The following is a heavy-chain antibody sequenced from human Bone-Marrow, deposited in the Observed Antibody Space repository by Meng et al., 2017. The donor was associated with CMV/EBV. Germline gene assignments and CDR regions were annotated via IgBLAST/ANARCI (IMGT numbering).Heavy chain of an antibody. CDR2: SYYSGST. CDR3: AKGPDYYGSGSFFDY. Sequence: GGSMSSVGYYGSWVRQNPGKGLEWIGCSYYSGSTYYNPALKSRVSISVDTSKNQFSLKLSSVTAADTAVYYCAKGPDYYGSGSFFDYWGQGTLVTVSS. V-gene: IGHV4-31*02. CDR1: GGSMSSVGYY. D-gene: IGHD3-10*01. J-gene: IGHJ4*02.